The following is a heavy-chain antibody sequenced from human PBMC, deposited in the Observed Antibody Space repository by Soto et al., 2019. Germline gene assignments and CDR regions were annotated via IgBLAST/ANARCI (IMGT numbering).Heavy chain of an antibody. V-gene: IGHV4-59*01. CDR3: ARDPGEKYYYDSSGPHLDY. Sequence: SETLSLTCTVSGGSISSYYWSWIRQPPGKGLEWIGYIYYSGSTNYNPSLKSRVTISVDTSKNQFPMKLSSVTAADTAVYYCARDPGEKYYYDSSGPHLDYWGQGTLVTVSS. J-gene: IGHJ4*02. D-gene: IGHD3-22*01. CDR1: GGSISSYY. CDR2: IYYSGST.